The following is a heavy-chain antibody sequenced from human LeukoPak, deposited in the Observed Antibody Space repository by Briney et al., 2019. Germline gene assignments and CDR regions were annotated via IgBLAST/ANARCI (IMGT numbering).Heavy chain of an antibody. Sequence: ASVKVSCKASGYTFTSYGISWVRQAPGQGLEWMGWISAYNGNTNYAQKLQGRVTMTTDTSTSTAYMELSSLRSEDTAVYYCARVLTGRVSYLGGLGYWGQGTLVTVSS. J-gene: IGHJ4*02. D-gene: IGHD1-26*01. CDR1: GYTFTSYG. V-gene: IGHV1-18*01. CDR2: ISAYNGNT. CDR3: ARVLTGRVSYLGGLGY.